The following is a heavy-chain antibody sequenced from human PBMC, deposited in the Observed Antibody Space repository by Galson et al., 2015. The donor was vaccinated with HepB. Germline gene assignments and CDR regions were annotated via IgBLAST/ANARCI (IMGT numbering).Heavy chain of an antibody. CDR3: VRDLRAGP. Sequence: SMRLSCAASGFTFSNYWMYWVRQAPGKGLVYVSSINGDGSSMIYADSVKGRFTISRDNAKNTLYLQMNSLRAEDTAVYYCVRDLRAGPWGQETLVTVSS. D-gene: IGHD3-10*01. CDR2: INGDGSSM. J-gene: IGHJ5*02. V-gene: IGHV3-74*01. CDR1: GFTFSNYW.